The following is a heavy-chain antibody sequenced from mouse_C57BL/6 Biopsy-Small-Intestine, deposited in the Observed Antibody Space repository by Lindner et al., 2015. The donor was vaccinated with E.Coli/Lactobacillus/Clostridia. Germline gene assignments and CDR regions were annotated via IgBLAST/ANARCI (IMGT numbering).Heavy chain of an antibody. CDR3: ARRFYTMDS. V-gene: IGHV1-9*01. Sequence: VQLQESGAEVMRPGASVKFSCKATDYTFTGYWIEWIKQRPGHGLEWVGEILPGSDSTKYNEKFRGKATFTADTSSNTGYMQLSSLTTEDSAIYYCARRFYTMDSWGQGTSVTVSS. CDR2: ILPGSDST. CDR1: DYTFTGYW. J-gene: IGHJ4*01.